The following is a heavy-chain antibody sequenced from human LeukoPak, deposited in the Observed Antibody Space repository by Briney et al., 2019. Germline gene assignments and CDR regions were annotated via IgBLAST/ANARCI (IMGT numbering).Heavy chain of an antibody. Sequence: GGSLRLSCAASGFTFSSYWMSWVRQAPGKGLEWVANIKQDGSEKYYVDSVKGRFTISRDNAKNSLYLQMNSLRAEDTAVYYCARETDQGYSSGWYYWGQGTLVTASS. CDR1: GFTFSSYW. CDR2: IKQDGSEK. D-gene: IGHD6-19*01. V-gene: IGHV3-7*01. J-gene: IGHJ4*02. CDR3: ARETDQGYSSGWYY.